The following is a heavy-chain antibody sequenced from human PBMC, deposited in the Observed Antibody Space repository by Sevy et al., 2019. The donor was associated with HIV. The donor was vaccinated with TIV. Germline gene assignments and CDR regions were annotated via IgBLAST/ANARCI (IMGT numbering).Heavy chain of an antibody. V-gene: IGHV3-30-3*01. J-gene: IGHJ4*02. CDR2: ISYDRSNK. D-gene: IGHD2-15*01. CDR3: ARGIVVVVAAGPWNY. Sequence: GGSLRLSCAASGFTFSSYAMHGVRQAPCKGLEWVAVISYDRSNKYYTDSVKGRFTISRDNSKNTLYLQMNSLRAEDTAVYYCARGIVVVVAAGPWNYWGQGTLVTVSS. CDR1: GFTFSSYA.